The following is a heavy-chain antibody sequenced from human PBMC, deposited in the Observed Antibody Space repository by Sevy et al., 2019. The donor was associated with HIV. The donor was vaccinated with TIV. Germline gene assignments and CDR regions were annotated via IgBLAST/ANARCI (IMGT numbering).Heavy chain of an antibody. CDR1: GFTFSNYA. CDR2: ISGSGDNT. V-gene: IGHV3-23*01. CDR3: AKNGNFWSGYLTMDV. D-gene: IGHD3-3*01. Sequence: GGSLRLSCAASGFTFSNYAMNWVRQTPGKGLEWVSSISGSGDNTYYADSVKGRSTISRDISYNTVILQMSSLRAEDTAVYYCAKNGNFWSGYLTMDVWGQGTTVTVSS. J-gene: IGHJ6*02.